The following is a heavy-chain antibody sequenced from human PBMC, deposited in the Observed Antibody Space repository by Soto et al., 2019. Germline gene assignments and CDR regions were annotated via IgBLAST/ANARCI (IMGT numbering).Heavy chain of an antibody. Sequence: XGSLRLSCSASGFTFSSYAMSWVRQAPGKGLDWVSAISGSGGSTYYADSVKGRFTISRDNSKNTLYLQMNSLRAEDTAVYYCAKDSYYDSSGYPSYWGQGTLVTVSS. V-gene: IGHV3-23*01. CDR1: GFTFSSYA. CDR2: ISGSGGST. J-gene: IGHJ4*02. CDR3: AKDSYYDSSGYPSY. D-gene: IGHD3-22*01.